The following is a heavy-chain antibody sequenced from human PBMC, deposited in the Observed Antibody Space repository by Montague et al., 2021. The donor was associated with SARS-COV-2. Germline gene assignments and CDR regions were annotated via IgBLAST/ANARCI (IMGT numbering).Heavy chain of an antibody. CDR2: LIHTGSA. CDR3: ARGQVTISGVLIFIPAAGHLDA. D-gene: IGHD3-3*01. CDR1: SDSFSGVN. J-gene: IGHJ3*01. V-gene: IGHV4-34*01. Sequence: SETLSLTCAVYSDSFSGVNWARIGRSPGRTLVRMGELIHTGSATYNPSLKGRVTLSRDTSKNQFSLKLQSVTPADTAIYYCARGQVTISGVLIFIPAAGHLDAWGQGTSVIVSS.